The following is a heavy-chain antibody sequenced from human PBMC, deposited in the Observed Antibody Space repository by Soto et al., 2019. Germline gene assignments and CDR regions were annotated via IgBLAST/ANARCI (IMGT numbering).Heavy chain of an antibody. CDR3: AKDRGSSGWNWFDP. J-gene: IGHJ5*02. V-gene: IGHV3-23*01. Sequence: EVQLLESGGGLVQPGGSLRLSCAASGFTFSSFAMSWVRQAPGKGLEWVSAISGSGGSTYYADSVKGRCTISRDNSKNILYLQMNSLIAEDTAVYDCAKDRGSSGWNWFDPWGQGTLVTVSS. D-gene: IGHD6-19*01. CDR1: GFTFSSFA. CDR2: ISGSGGST.